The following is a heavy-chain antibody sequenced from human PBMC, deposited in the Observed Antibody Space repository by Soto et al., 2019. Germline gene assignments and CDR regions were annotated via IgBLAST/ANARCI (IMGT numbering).Heavy chain of an antibody. CDR1: GYTFTGYY. CDR3: ARVDSSSWYSSVDYGMDV. D-gene: IGHD6-13*01. V-gene: IGHV1-2*04. Sequence: ASVKVSCKASGYTFTGYYMHWVRQAPGQGLEWMGWINPNSGGTNYAQKFQGWVTMTRDTSISTAYMELSRLRSDDTAVYYCARVDSSSWYSSVDYGMDVCGQGTTVTVSS. J-gene: IGHJ6*02. CDR2: INPNSGGT.